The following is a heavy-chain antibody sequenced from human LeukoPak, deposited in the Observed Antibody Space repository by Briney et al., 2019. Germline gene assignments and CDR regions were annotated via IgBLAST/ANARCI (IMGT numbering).Heavy chain of an antibody. CDR1: GGSISSSSYY. D-gene: IGHD2-2*01. Sequence: SETLSLTCTVPGGSISSSSYYWGWIRQPPGKGLEWIGSIYYSGSTYYNPSLKSRVTISVDTSKNQFSLKLSSVTAADTAVYYCARIEGVPAAILHFDYWGQGTLVTVSS. J-gene: IGHJ4*02. CDR2: IYYSGST. CDR3: ARIEGVPAAILHFDY. V-gene: IGHV4-39*01.